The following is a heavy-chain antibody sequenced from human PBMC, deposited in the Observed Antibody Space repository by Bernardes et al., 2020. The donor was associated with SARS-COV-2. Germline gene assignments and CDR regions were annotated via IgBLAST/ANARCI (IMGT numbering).Heavy chain of an antibody. V-gene: IGHV3-23*01. CDR1: GFTFNNYA. CDR3: ARESLITFGGVIAYYFDY. Sequence: GGSLRLSCTAAGFTFNNYAMSWVRRAPGKGLEWVSAISGGGGSTYYADSVKGRFTISRDNSKNTLYLQMNSLRAEDTAVYYCARESLITFGGVIAYYFDYWGQGTLVTVSS. D-gene: IGHD3-16*02. CDR2: ISGGGGST. J-gene: IGHJ4*02.